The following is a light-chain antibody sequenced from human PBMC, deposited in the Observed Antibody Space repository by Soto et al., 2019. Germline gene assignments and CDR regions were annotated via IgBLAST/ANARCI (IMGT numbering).Light chain of an antibody. CDR3: QQYNTLWT. V-gene: IGKV1-5*03. Sequence: DIQMTQSPSTLSASVGDRVTITCRASQSISGLLAWYQQKPGKAPKLLIYKASGLESGVPSRFSGSGSGTEFTLTINGLQPDDFATYYCQQYNTLWTFGQGTKVQVK. CDR1: QSISGL. CDR2: KAS. J-gene: IGKJ1*01.